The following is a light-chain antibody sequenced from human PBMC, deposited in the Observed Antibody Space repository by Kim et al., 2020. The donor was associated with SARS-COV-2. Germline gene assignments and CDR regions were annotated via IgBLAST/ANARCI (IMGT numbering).Light chain of an antibody. CDR3: QSYDSSLSGPVV. J-gene: IGLJ2*01. V-gene: IGLV1-40*01. CDR2: GNS. Sequence: VTISCTGSSSNSGAGYDVHWYQQLPGPAPKLLIYGNSNRPSGVPDRFSGSKSGTSASLAITGLQAEDEADYYCQSYDSSLSGPVVFGGGTQLTVL. CDR1: SSNSGAGYD.